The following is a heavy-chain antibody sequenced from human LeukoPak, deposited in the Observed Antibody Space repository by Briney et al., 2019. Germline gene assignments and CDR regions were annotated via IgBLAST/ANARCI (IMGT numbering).Heavy chain of an antibody. D-gene: IGHD2-15*01. CDR2: FDPEDGET. V-gene: IGHV1-24*01. J-gene: IGHJ6*02. CDR3: ATWVRGTHYYYGMDV. Sequence: ASVKVSCKVSGYTLTELSMHWVRQAPGKGLERMGGFDPEDGETIYAQKFQGRVTMTEDTSTDTAYMELSSLRSEDTAVYYCATWVRGTHYYYGMDVWGQGTTVTVSS. CDR1: GYTLTELS.